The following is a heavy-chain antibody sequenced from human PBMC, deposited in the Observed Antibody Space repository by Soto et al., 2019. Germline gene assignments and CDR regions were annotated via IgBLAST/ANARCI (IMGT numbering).Heavy chain of an antibody. CDR3: TSGSNSGGGVDP. V-gene: IGHV1-46*01. J-gene: IGHJ5*02. CDR1: GYTFTSYY. CDR2: INPSGGST. D-gene: IGHD4-4*01. Sequence: ASVRVSCKVSGYTFTSYYMHWVRQAPGKGLEWMGIINPSGGSTSYAQKFQGRVTMTRDTSTSTVYMELSSLRSEDTAVYYSTSGSNSGGGVDPWGQGTLVTVSS.